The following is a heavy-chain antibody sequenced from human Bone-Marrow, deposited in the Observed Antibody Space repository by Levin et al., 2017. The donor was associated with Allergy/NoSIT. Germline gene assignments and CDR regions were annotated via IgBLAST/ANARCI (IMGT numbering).Heavy chain of an antibody. CDR3: AHRVTTATTNWNHGYFDY. CDR2: IYWDDDK. V-gene: IGHV2-5*02. CDR1: GFSLTPSGVG. D-gene: IGHD1-1*01. J-gene: IGHJ4*02. Sequence: SGPTLVKPTQTLTLTCTFSGFSLTPSGVGLGWIRQPPGKALECLALIYWDDDKRYSPSLKSRLTISKDTSKNQVVLTMTNMDPVDTATYYCAHRVTTATTNWNHGYFDYWGQGTLVTVSS.